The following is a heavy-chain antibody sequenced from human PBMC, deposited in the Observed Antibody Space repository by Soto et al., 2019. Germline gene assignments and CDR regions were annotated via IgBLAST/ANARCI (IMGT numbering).Heavy chain of an antibody. Sequence: VKVSCKASGYTFTSYGISWVRQAPGQGLEWMGWISAYNGNTNYAQKLQGRVTMTTDTSTSTAYMELRSLRSDDTAVYYCARDAEDYGDYDAFDIWGQGTMVTVS. CDR2: ISAYNGNT. V-gene: IGHV1-18*01. D-gene: IGHD4-17*01. CDR1: GYTFTSYG. CDR3: ARDAEDYGDYDAFDI. J-gene: IGHJ3*02.